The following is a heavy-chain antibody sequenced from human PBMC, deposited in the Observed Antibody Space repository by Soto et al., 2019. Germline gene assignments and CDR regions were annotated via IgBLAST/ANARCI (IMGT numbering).Heavy chain of an antibody. CDR1: GGSISSYY. D-gene: IGHD3-16*01. Sequence: QVQLQESGPGLVKPSETLSLTCTVSGGSISSYYWSWIRQPPGKGLEWIGYIYYSGSTNYNPSLKSXXTXSXVTSKNQFSLKLSSVTAADTAVYYCAREKEKVLFDYWGQGTLVTVSS. V-gene: IGHV4-59*01. CDR2: IYYSGST. J-gene: IGHJ4*02. CDR3: AREKEKVLFDY.